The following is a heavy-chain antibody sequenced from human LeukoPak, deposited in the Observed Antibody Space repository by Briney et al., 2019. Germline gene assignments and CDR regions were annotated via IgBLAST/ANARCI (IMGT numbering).Heavy chain of an antibody. D-gene: IGHD1-26*01. V-gene: IGHV3-21*01. CDR1: GFMFSSNW. Sequence: PGGSLRLSCAASGFMFSSNWMSWVRQAPGKGLEWVSSISSSSSYIYYADSVKGRFTISRDNAKNSLYLQMNSLRAEDTAVYYCAREVRWERHNDYWGQGTLVTVSS. CDR3: AREVRWERHNDY. J-gene: IGHJ4*02. CDR2: ISSSSSYI.